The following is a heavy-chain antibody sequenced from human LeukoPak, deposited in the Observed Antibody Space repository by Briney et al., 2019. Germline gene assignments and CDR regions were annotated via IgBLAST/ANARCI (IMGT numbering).Heavy chain of an antibody. CDR3: AKGGTSVTRYVDY. CDR1: GFTFSSYG. D-gene: IGHD4-17*01. V-gene: IGHV3-30*02. CDR2: IRYDGSNK. J-gene: IGHJ4*02. Sequence: QPGGSLRLSCAASGFTFSSYGMHWVRQAPGKGLEWGAFIRYDGSNKYYADSVKGRFTISRDNSKNTLYLQMNSLRAEDTAVYYCAKGGTSVTRYVDYWGQGTLVTVSS.